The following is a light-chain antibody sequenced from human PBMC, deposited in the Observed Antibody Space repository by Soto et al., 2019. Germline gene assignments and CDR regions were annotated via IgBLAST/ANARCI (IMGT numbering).Light chain of an antibody. Sequence: DIQMTQSPSSVSASVGDRVTITCRASQGVNTWLAWYQQKPGKAPQVLIYAASSLKSGGPSRFSGSVSGTIFTLSISSLQPEDFAPYYCQHVNSFPLTFGPLTRVQI. J-gene: IGKJ3*01. CDR3: QHVNSFPLT. CDR1: QGVNTW. CDR2: AAS. V-gene: IGKV1-12*01.